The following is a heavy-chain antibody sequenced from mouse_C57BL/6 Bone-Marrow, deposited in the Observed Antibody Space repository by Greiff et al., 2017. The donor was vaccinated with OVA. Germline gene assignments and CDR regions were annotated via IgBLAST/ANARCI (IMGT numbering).Heavy chain of an antibody. CDR3: AREGDGYYFDY. CDR2: IDPSDSYT. CDR1: GYTFTSYW. V-gene: IGHV1-69*01. J-gene: IGHJ2*01. D-gene: IGHD2-3*01. Sequence: QVQLQQPGAELVMPGASVKLSCKASGYTFTSYWMHWVKQRPGQGLEWIGEIDPSDSYTNYNQKFTGKSTMTVDKSSSTAYMQLSSLTSEDSAVYYCAREGDGYYFDYWGQGTTLTVSS.